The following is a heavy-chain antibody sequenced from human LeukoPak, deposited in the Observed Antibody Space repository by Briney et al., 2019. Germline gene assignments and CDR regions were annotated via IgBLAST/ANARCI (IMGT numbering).Heavy chain of an antibody. J-gene: IGHJ4*02. Sequence: HPGGSLRLSCAASGFTFSNYWMRWVRQAPGKGPEWVAKIDKDGSENYSVDSVRGRFTISRDNAKNTLYLQMDSLRAEDTAVYYCARPGTYCRGYGSCFPFEYWGQGSLVIVSS. D-gene: IGHD2-15*01. CDR3: ARPGTYCRGYGSCFPFEY. CDR1: GFTFSNYW. V-gene: IGHV3-7*01. CDR2: IDKDGSEN.